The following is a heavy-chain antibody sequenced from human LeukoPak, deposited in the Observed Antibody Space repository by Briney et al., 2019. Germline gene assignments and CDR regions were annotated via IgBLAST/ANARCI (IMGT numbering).Heavy chain of an antibody. J-gene: IGHJ4*02. CDR1: GFAFHDYT. Sequence: PGESLRLSCAASGFAFHDYTMHWVRHSPGKGLEWVSLITGDSGATFYADSVQGRFTVSRDNNKNSLYLQMHSLRSEDTALYYCARNMLEPDRYLDYWGQGTLVTVSS. D-gene: IGHD2-8*01. V-gene: IGHV3-43*01. CDR3: ARNMLEPDRYLDY. CDR2: ITGDSGAT.